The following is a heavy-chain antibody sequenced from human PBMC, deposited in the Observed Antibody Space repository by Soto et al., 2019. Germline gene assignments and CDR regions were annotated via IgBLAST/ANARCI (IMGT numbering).Heavy chain of an antibody. J-gene: IGHJ5*02. CDR3: ARGIAAAGSSSYRAWVSLSYNWFDP. CDR1: GGTFSSYA. Sequence: QVQLVQSGAEVKKPGSSVKVSCKASGGTFSSYAISWVRQAPGQGLEWMGGIIPIFGTANYAQKFQGRVTITADKSTSTAYMELSSLRSEDTAVYYCARGIAAAGSSSYRAWVSLSYNWFDPWGQGTLVTVSS. CDR2: IIPIFGTA. V-gene: IGHV1-69*06. D-gene: IGHD6-13*01.